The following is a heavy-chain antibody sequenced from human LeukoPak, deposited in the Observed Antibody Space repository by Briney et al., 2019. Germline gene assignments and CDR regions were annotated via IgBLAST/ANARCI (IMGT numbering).Heavy chain of an antibody. V-gene: IGHV3-48*02. CDR1: GFTFSSYS. Sequence: PGGSLRLSCAASGFTFSSYSMNWVRQAPGKGLEWVSYISSSSSTIYYADSVKGRFTISRDNAKNSLYLQMNSLRDEDTAVYYCARVSSSRETYAFDIWGQGTMVTVSS. J-gene: IGHJ3*02. CDR2: ISSSSSTI. D-gene: IGHD6-13*01. CDR3: ARVSSSRETYAFDI.